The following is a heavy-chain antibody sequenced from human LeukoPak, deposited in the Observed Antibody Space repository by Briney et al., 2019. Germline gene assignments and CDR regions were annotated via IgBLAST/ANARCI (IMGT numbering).Heavy chain of an antibody. D-gene: IGHD2-2*01. CDR2: ISIDGNGK. J-gene: IGHJ4*02. CDR3: AKEVRTSGRAGIFGY. V-gene: IGHV3-30*04. CDR1: TFTFSNSV. Sequence: GGSLRLSCVPSTFTFSNSVMHWVRQAPGKGLEGVSGISIDGNGKYYADSVRGRITISRDNSKNNLYLEMNSLSAEDTAVYYCAKEVRTSGRAGIFGYWGQGTLVTVSS.